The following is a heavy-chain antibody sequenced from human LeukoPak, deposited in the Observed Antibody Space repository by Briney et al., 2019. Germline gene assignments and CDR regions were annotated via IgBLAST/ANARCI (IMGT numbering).Heavy chain of an antibody. CDR3: ATDRAIFGVVISVGY. V-gene: IGHV1-69-2*01. J-gene: IGHJ4*02. CDR1: GYTFTHYY. D-gene: IGHD3-3*01. CDR2: VDPEDGET. Sequence: ASVKVSCKVSGYTFTHYYMHWVQQAPGKGLDWMGLVDPEDGETIYAEKFQGRVTITADTSTDTAYMELSSLRSEDTAVYYCATDRAIFGVVISVGYWGQGTLVTVSS.